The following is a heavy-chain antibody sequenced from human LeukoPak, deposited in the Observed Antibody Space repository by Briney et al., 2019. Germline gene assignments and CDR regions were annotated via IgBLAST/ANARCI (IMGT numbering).Heavy chain of an antibody. CDR3: ARGPVGATLFDY. Sequence: PSETLSLTCAVYGGSLSGYYWSWIRQPPGKGLEWIGQIKHSGSTNYNPSLKSRATISVDTSKSQYSLKLSSVAAEDTAVYYCARGPVGATLFDYWGEGALVTVSS. J-gene: IGHJ4*02. D-gene: IGHD1-26*01. V-gene: IGHV4-34*01. CDR2: IKHSGST. CDR1: GGSLSGYY.